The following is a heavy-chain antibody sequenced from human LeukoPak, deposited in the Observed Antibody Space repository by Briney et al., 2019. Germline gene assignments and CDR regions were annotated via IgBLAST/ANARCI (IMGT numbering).Heavy chain of an antibody. D-gene: IGHD6-19*01. CDR2: IKTDGSEK. V-gene: IGHV3-7*05. Sequence: GGSLRLSCVASGFTFSRYWMSWVRQAPGKGLEWVANIKTDGSEKYYVDSLKGRFIISRDNAKNSLYLQMNSLRAEDTAVYYRARDWDGSGWPIDYWGQGTLVTVSS. CDR1: GFTFSRYW. CDR3: ARDWDGSGWPIDY. J-gene: IGHJ4*02.